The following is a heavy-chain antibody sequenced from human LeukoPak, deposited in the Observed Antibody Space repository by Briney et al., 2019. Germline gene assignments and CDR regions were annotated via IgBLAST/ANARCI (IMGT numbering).Heavy chain of an antibody. Sequence: GGSLRLSCAASRFTFSSYGMHWVRQAPGKGLEWVAYIQYDGSNEQYADSVKGRFSISRDSSKNILYLQMNSLRAEDTAVYYCAKGVKQIVEVPAQHYLDYWGQGTLVTVSS. CDR3: AKGVKQIVEVPAQHYLDY. CDR2: IQYDGSNE. CDR1: RFTFSSYG. V-gene: IGHV3-30*02. J-gene: IGHJ4*02. D-gene: IGHD2-21*02.